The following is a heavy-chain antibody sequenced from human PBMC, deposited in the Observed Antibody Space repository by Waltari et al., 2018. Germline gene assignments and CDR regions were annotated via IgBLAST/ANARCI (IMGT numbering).Heavy chain of an antibody. Sequence: EVQLVESGGGLVKPGGSLRPSCAASGFTFSSLSLNWVRQAPGKGLEWVSSISSSSSYIYYADSVKGRFTISRDNAKNSLYLQMNSLRAEDTAVYYCARDIKKYWYFDLWGRGTLVTVSS. CDR3: ARDIKKYWYFDL. D-gene: IGHD3-10*01. CDR1: GFTFSSLS. V-gene: IGHV3-21*01. J-gene: IGHJ2*01. CDR2: ISSSSSYI.